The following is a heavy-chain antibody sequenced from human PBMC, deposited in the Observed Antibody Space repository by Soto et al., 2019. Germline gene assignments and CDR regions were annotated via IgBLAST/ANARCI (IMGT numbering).Heavy chain of an antibody. CDR2: IFSNDEK. CDR1: GFSLSNARMG. Sequence: QVTLKESGPVLVKPTETLTLTCTVSGFSLSNARMGVSWIRQPPGKALEWLAHIFSNDEKSYSTSLKSRLTISKNTSXXQXVXXMTNMDPVDTATYYCARSPRGFVASSGGSCNYFDYWGQGTLVTVSS. J-gene: IGHJ4*02. CDR3: ARSPRGFVASSGGSCNYFDY. V-gene: IGHV2-26*01. D-gene: IGHD2-15*01.